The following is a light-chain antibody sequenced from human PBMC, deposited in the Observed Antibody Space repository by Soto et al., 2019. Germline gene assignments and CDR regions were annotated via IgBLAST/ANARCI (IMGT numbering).Light chain of an antibody. V-gene: IGKV3-20*01. CDR2: GAS. CDR3: QQYRSSPLT. CDR1: QRVSSSY. J-gene: IGKJ4*01. Sequence: EIVLTQSPGTLSLSPGERAALSCRASQRVSSSYLAWYQQKPGQAPRLLIYGASSRATGIPDRFSGSGSGPGSTLTISRLEPEDVAVDYCQQYRSSPLTFGGGTTVEIK.